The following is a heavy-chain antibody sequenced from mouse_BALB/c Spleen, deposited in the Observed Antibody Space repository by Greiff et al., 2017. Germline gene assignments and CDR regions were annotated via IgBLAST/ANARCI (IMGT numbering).Heavy chain of an antibody. J-gene: IGHJ4*01. CDR3: ARDRGNYAMDY. Sequence: EVKVVESGGGLVKPGGSLKLSCAASGFTFSDYYMYWVRQTPEKRLEWVATISDGGSYTYYPDSVKGRFTISRDNAKNNLYLQMSSLKSEDTAMYYCARDRGNYAMDYWGQGTSVTVSS. CDR1: GFTFSDYY. V-gene: IGHV5-4*02. D-gene: IGHD3-1*01. CDR2: ISDGGSYT.